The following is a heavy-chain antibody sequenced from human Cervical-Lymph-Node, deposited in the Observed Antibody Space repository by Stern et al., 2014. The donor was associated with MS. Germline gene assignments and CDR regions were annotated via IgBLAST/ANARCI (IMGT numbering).Heavy chain of an antibody. Sequence: EVQLVESGGGLVQPGRSLRLSCVASGFTFDDYTVTWVRQAPGKGLEWVSGISWNSGSTGYAGSVEGRFTISRDTAKNSLYLQMNSLRPDDTALYYCATLGYWGQGTLVTVSS. J-gene: IGHJ4*02. CDR2: ISWNSGST. D-gene: IGHD1-26*01. CDR3: ATLGY. V-gene: IGHV3-9*01. CDR1: GFTFDDYT.